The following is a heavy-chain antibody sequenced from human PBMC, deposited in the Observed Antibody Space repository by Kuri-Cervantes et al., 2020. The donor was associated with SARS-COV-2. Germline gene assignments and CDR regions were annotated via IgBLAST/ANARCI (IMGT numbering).Heavy chain of an antibody. CDR3: ARLIGYSGYDYSFGYFDY. D-gene: IGHD5-12*01. CDR1: GGSFSGYY. J-gene: IGHJ4*02. Sequence: GSLRLSCAVYGGSFSGYYWSWIRQPPGKGLEWIGEISHSGSTNYNPSLKSRVTVSVDTSKNQFSLKLSSVTAADTAVYYCARLIGYSGYDYSFGYFDYWGQGTLVTVSS. CDR2: ISHSGST. V-gene: IGHV4-34*01.